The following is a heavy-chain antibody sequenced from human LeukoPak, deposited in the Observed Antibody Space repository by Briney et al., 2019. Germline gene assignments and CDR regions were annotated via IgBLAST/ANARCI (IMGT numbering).Heavy chain of an antibody. CDR1: GYTFTSYG. Sequence: ASVKVSCKASGYTFTSYGISWVRQAPGQGLEWMGWISAYNGNTNYAQKLQGRVTMTTDTSTSTAYMELRSLRSDDTAVYYCARGSQLLWFGELIRAHYYMDVWGKGTTVTISS. CDR3: ARGSQLLWFGELIRAHYYMDV. V-gene: IGHV1-18*01. CDR2: ISAYNGNT. D-gene: IGHD3-10*01. J-gene: IGHJ6*03.